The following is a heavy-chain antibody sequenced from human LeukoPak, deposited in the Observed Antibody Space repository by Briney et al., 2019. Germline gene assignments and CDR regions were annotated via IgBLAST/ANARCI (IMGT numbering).Heavy chain of an antibody. CDR3: ARSYYHGSGSYPSSDY. V-gene: IGHV3-23*01. D-gene: IGHD3-10*01. CDR1: GFTFGTYW. CDR2: ISGSGGST. J-gene: IGHJ4*02. Sequence: GGSLRLSCAASGFTFGTYWMSWVRQAPEKGLEWVSAISGSGGSTYYADSVKGRFTISRDNSKNTLYLQMNSLRAEDTAVYYCARSYYHGSGSYPSSDYWGQGTLVTVSS.